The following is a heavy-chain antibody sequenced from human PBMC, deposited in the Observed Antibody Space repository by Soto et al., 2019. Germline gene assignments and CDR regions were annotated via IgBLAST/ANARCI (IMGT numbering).Heavy chain of an antibody. CDR3: AILPRSGWDPYYYGMDV. V-gene: IGHV3-30*03. CDR2: MSHDGSHK. J-gene: IGHJ6*02. Sequence: QVQLVESGGGVVQAGGSLGLSCTASGFTFSTYGMHWVRQAPGKGPEWVAVMSHDGSHKAFLDSVKGRFISSRDNSKNTLYLQMNSLRPDETAVYYCAILPRSGWDPYYYGMDVWGQGTTVIVSS. D-gene: IGHD6-19*01. CDR1: GFTFSTYG.